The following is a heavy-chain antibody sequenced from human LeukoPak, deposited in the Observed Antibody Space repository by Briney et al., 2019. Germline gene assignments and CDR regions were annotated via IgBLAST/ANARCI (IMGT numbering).Heavy chain of an antibody. CDR3: AKADYYDSSGYYYVHLFDY. V-gene: IGHV3-30*18. CDR1: RFSFSNYA. Sequence: GGSLRLSCAASRFSFSNYAMHWVRQDSGRGLEWLAVISHDGINTYYADSVKGRFTISRDNSKNTLYLQLNSLRAEDTAVYYCAKADYYDSSGYYYVHLFDYWGQGTLVTVSS. D-gene: IGHD3-22*01. CDR2: ISHDGINT. J-gene: IGHJ4*02.